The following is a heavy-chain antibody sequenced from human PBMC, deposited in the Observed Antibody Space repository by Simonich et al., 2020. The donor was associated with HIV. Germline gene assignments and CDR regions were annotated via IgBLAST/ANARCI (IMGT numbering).Heavy chain of an antibody. V-gene: IGHV3-74*01. J-gene: IGHJ4*02. CDR3: GRGVENDY. CDR2: INSDGNST. CDR1: GFTFSSYW. Sequence: EVHLVESGGGLVQPGGSLRLSCAASGFTFSSYWVHWFRQAPGKGLGGVSRINSDGNSTSYADSVKGRFTISRDNAKNTLYLQMNSLRAEDTAVYYCGRGVENDYWGQGTLVTVSS.